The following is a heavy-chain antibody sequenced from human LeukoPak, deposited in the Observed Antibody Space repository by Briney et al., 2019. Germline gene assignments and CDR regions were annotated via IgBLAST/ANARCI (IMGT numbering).Heavy chain of an antibody. D-gene: IGHD6-19*01. CDR1: GFTFSSYA. J-gene: IGHJ4*02. CDR2: ISSSGSTI. CDR3: ARDTAVAGFFDY. V-gene: IGHV3-48*04. Sequence: GGSLRLSCAASGFTFSSYAMSWVRQAPGKGLEWVSYISSSGSTIYYADSVKGRFTISRDNTKNSLYLQMNSLRAEDTAVYYCARDTAVAGFFDYWGQGTLVTVSS.